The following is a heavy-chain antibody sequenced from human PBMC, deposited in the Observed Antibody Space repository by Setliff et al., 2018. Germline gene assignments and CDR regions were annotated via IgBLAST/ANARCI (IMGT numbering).Heavy chain of an antibody. CDR2: INHSGST. D-gene: IGHD6-6*01. V-gene: IGHV4-34*01. Sequence: SETLFLTCAVYGGSFSGYYWSWIRQPPGKGLEWIGEINHSGSTNYNPSLKSRVSISVDTSKNQFSLKLSSVTAADTAVYYCARGRNVAARLLDSWGQGARVTVSS. J-gene: IGHJ4*02. CDR3: ARGRNVAARLLDS. CDR1: GGSFSGYY.